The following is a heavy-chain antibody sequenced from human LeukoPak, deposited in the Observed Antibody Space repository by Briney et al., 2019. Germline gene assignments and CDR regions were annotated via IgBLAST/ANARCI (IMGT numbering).Heavy chain of an antibody. CDR1: GGSISSYY. J-gene: IGHJ5*02. Sequence: SETLSLTCTVSGGSISSYYWSWIRQPPGKGLEWIGYIYYSGSTNYNPSLKSRVTISVDTSKNQFSLKLSSVTAADTAVYYCARHGIGDYDFRSGYYPEHNWFDPWGQGTLVTVSS. D-gene: IGHD3-3*01. CDR2: IYYSGST. CDR3: ARHGIGDYDFRSGYYPEHNWFDP. V-gene: IGHV4-59*08.